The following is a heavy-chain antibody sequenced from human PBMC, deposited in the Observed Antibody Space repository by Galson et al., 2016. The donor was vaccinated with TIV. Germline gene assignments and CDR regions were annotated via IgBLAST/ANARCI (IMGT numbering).Heavy chain of an antibody. V-gene: IGHV3-23*01. CDR2: IGGTGGST. CDR3: AKDRQWIPSSLDY. CDR1: GFRFNSYA. D-gene: IGHD5-18*01. J-gene: IGHJ4*02. Sequence: SLRLSCAASGFRFNSYAMNWVRQAPGKGLEWVPSIGGTGGSTYYADSVKGRFTISRDSYKDTVYLQMNSLRAEDTATYFCAKDRQWIPSSLDYWGQGILVTVSS.